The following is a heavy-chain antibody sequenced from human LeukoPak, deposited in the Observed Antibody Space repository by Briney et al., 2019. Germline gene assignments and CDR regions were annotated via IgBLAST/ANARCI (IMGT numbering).Heavy chain of an antibody. J-gene: IGHJ5*02. CDR1: GGSISSYY. Sequence: SETLSLTCTVSGGSISSYYWSWIRQPPGKGLEWIGYIDYSGSTNYNPSLKRRVTISVDTSKTQFSLKLTSVTAADTAVYYCARGGSWFDPWGQGTLVTVSS. D-gene: IGHD3-10*01. CDR2: IDYSGST. V-gene: IGHV4-59*01. CDR3: ARGGSWFDP.